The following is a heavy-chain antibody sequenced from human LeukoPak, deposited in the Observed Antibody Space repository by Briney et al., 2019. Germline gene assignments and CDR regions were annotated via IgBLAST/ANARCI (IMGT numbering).Heavy chain of an antibody. D-gene: IGHD3-22*01. CDR1: GGSISSSSYY. V-gene: IGHV4-39*07. CDR2: IYYSGST. Sequence: SETLSLTCTVSGGSISSSSYYWGWIRQPPGKGLEWIGSIYYSGSTYYNPSLKSRVTISVDTSKNQFSLKLSSVTAADTAVYYCAISGYYDSSLLTFDIWGQGTMVTVSS. J-gene: IGHJ3*02. CDR3: AISGYYDSSLLTFDI.